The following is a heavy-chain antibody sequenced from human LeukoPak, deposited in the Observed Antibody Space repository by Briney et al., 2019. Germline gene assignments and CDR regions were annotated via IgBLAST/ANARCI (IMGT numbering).Heavy chain of an antibody. J-gene: IGHJ5*02. Sequence: PGGSLRLSCAASGFTFSSYAMSWVRQAPGKGLEWVSAISGSGGSTYYADSVKGRFTISRDNSKNTLYLQMNTLRAEDTAVYFCAKQPYQYVSGSPSWFDPWGQGTLVTVSS. D-gene: IGHD3-10*01. CDR1: GFTFSSYA. CDR3: AKQPYQYVSGSPSWFDP. CDR2: ISGSGGST. V-gene: IGHV3-23*01.